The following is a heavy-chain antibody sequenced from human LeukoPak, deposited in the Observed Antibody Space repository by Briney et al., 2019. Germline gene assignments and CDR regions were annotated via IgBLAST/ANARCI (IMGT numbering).Heavy chain of an antibody. CDR2: ISAYNGNT. D-gene: IGHD5-18*01. CDR1: GYTFTSYG. J-gene: IGHJ4*02. CDR3: ATGIYSYGSYYFDY. Sequence: ASVTVSCKASGYTFTSYGISWVRQAPGQGLEWMGWISAYNGNTNYAQKLQGRVTMTTDTSTSTAYMELSSLRSEDTAVYYCATGIYSYGSYYFDYWGQGTLVTVSS. V-gene: IGHV1-18*01.